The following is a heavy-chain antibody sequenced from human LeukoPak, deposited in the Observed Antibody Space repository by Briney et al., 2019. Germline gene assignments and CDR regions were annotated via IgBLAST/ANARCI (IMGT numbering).Heavy chain of an antibody. CDR2: ISGSGSGGST. Sequence: PGGSLRLSCAASGFPLSRSAMSWVRQAPGKGLEWVSNISGSGSGGSTYYADSVKGRFTISRDNSKNTLYLQMNSLRAEDTAVYYCAKDSQWGKVGTKGGYFDYWGQGTLVTVSS. J-gene: IGHJ4*02. CDR3: AKDSQWGKVGTKGGYFDY. CDR1: GFPLSRSA. V-gene: IGHV3-23*01. D-gene: IGHD1-26*01.